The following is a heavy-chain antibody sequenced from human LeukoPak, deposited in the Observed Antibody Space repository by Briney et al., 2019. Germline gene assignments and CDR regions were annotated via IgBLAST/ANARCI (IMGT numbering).Heavy chain of an antibody. CDR1: GFTFADYA. CDR3: ARDNKLDWFDP. J-gene: IGHJ5*02. Sequence: GGSLRLSCAASGFTFADYAMNWFRQAPGKGLEWVSVLYSGGSTYYADSVRGRFTISRDNSKNTLYLQMNSLRVEDTAVYYCARDNKLDWFDPWGQGTLVTVSS. CDR2: LYSGGST. D-gene: IGHD6-6*01. V-gene: IGHV3-66*02.